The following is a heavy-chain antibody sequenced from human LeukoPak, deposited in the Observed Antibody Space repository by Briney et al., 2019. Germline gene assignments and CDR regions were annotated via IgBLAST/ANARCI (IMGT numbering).Heavy chain of an antibody. V-gene: IGHV3-23*01. CDR1: GFTFSSYG. CDR2: ISGSGGST. Sequence: GGSLRLSCAASGFTFSSYGMSWVRQAPGKGLEWVSGISGSGGSTYYADSVKVRFTISRDNSKNTLYLQMNSLRAEDTAIYYCAKNGDRGAYCSGGTCYPYYYYYMDVWGKGTTVTISS. CDR3: AKNGDRGAYCSGGTCYPYYYYYMDV. J-gene: IGHJ6*03. D-gene: IGHD2-15*01.